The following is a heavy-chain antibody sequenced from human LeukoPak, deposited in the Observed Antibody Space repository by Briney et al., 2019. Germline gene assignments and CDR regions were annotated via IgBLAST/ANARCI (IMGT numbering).Heavy chain of an antibody. J-gene: IGHJ4*02. CDR1: GGSISSYY. CDR2: IYYSGST. D-gene: IGHD6-19*01. CDR3: ARVGGSGSTGLDY. V-gene: IGHV4-59*01. Sequence: SETPSLTCTVSGGSISSYYWSWIRQSPGKGLEWIGYIYYSGSTNYNPSLKSRVTISVDTSKNQFSLKLSSVTAADTAVYYCARVGGSGSTGLDYWGQGTLVTVSS.